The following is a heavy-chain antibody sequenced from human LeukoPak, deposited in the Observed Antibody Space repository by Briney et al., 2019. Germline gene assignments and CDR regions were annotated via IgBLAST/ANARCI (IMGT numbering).Heavy chain of an antibody. J-gene: IGHJ4*02. CDR1: GVSISSYY. CDR3: ASADYYDSSGYYLGY. Sequence: SETLSLTCTVSGVSISSYYWSWIRQPPGKGLEWIGYIYYSGSTNYNPSLKSRVTISVDTSKNQFPLKLSSVTAADTAVYYCASADYYDSSGYYLGYWGQGTLVTVSS. CDR2: IYYSGST. D-gene: IGHD3-22*01. V-gene: IGHV4-59*01.